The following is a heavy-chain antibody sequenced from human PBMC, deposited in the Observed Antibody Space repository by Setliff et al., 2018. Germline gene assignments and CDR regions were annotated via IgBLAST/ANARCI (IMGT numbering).Heavy chain of an antibody. CDR2: VFVSGST. D-gene: IGHD2-2*01. CDR3: ARLSCSSNSCPFDF. Sequence: SETLSLTCTVSGGSISSHYWSWIRRPAGKGLEWIGRVFVSGSTNYNPSLKSRVTMSVDTSKNQFTLKVISVTAADTAVYYCARLSCSSNSCPFDFWVQGTLVTSPQ. CDR1: GGSISSHY. J-gene: IGHJ4*02. V-gene: IGHV4-4*07.